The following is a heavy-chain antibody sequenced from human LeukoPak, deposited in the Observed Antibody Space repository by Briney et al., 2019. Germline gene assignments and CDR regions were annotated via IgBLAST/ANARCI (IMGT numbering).Heavy chain of an antibody. CDR3: ARERGSCDF. CDR2: INPGSGST. J-gene: IGHJ4*02. Sequence: ASVKVSFKASGYTFTNYFMHWVRQAPGQGLEWMGIINPGSGSTTYAQTFQGRVTMTRDTSTSTVYMELSSLRSEDTAVYYCARERGSCDFWGQGTLVTVSS. CDR1: GYTFTNYF. V-gene: IGHV1-46*01. D-gene: IGHD2-2*01.